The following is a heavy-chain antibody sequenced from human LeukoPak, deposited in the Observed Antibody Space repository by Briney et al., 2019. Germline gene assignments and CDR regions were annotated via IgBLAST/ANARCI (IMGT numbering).Heavy chain of an antibody. CDR2: IYPGDSDT. CDR1: GYTFTSYW. J-gene: IGHJ6*03. CDR3: ARHNIPESYYYYYMDV. Sequence: GESLKISCQGSGYTFTSYWIGWVRQMPVKGLEWMGSIYPGDSDTKYSPSFQGQVTISVDKSISTAYLQWSSLKASDTAMYYCARHNIPESYYYYYMDVWGKGTTVTVSS. D-gene: IGHD1-14*01. V-gene: IGHV5-51*01.